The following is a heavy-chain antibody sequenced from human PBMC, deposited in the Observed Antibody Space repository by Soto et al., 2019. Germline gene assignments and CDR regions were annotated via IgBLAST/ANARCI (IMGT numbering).Heavy chain of an antibody. J-gene: IGHJ5*02. Sequence: QVQLQQWGAGLLKPSETLSLTCAVYGGSFSGYYWRGIRQPPGKGLEWIGEINHSGSTNYNPSLKRRVTIAVYTANNKYSLKLISVSAEDTAVYYCARWGLGYQLTYNPRLGWFDPWVQGPLVTVSS. CDR1: GGSFSGYY. CDR3: ARWGLGYQLTYNPRLGWFDP. CDR2: INHSGST. V-gene: IGHV4-34*01. D-gene: IGHD2-2*01.